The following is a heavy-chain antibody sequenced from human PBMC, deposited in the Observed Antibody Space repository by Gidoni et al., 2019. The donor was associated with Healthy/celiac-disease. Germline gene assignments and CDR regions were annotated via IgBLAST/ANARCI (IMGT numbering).Heavy chain of an antibody. CDR1: GFTFSIFA. Sequence: QVQLVESGGGVVQPGRSMRLSCAASGFTFSIFAMHWVRQAPGRGPGWVAAMSYDERNNSYAGSVEGRFTISRDNAKDTLYLQMNSLRAGDTSVYYCAKDNRIFVLGNDYYYYGVDVLGHGTTVTVSS. V-gene: IGHV3-30*18. CDR3: AKDNRIFVLGNDYYYYGVDV. CDR2: MSYDERNN. D-gene: IGHD3-3*02. J-gene: IGHJ6*02.